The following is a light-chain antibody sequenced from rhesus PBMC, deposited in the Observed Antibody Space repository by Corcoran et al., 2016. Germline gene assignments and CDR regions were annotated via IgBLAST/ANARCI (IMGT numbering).Light chain of an antibody. Sequence: QAAPTQSPSVSASPGQSVTISCTGSSSDIGGSHRVSWYQQFPGKAPTLMIYEVSKRPSGVSDRFSGSKSGNTASLSISGLQAEDEAHYYCCSQTHSRTFVFGTGTRLTVL. CDR1: SSDIGGSHR. V-gene: IGLV2-13*03. J-gene: IGLJ1*01. CDR3: CSQTHSRTFV. CDR2: EVS.